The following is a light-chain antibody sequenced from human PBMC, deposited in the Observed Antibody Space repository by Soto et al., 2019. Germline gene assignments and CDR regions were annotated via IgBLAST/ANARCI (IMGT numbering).Light chain of an antibody. Sequence: DMQLIQSRSSLSASIGDILTISCRASQNIKNYVNWYQQQRGKAPKLLVFAASTLQSGVPSRFTGSWSGTDFNLTLSSLLTEDFATYFCQQSYSHPWTFGQGTKVDIK. V-gene: IGKV1-39*01. CDR2: AAS. CDR1: QNIKNY. J-gene: IGKJ1*01. CDR3: QQSYSHPWT.